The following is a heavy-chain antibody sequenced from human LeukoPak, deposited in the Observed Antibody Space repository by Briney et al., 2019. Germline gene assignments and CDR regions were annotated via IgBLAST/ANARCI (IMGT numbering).Heavy chain of an antibody. CDR3: ARAPRTGLIDGSGGYSFGDY. V-gene: IGHV3-33*01. J-gene: IGHJ4*02. Sequence: PGGSLRLSCAASGFTFSSYGMHWVRQAPGKGLEWVAVIWYDGSNKYYADSVKGRFTISRDNSKNTLYLQMNSLRAEDTAVYYCARAPRTGLIDGSGGYSFGDYWGQGTLVTVSS. D-gene: IGHD3-10*01. CDR2: IWYDGSNK. CDR1: GFTFSSYG.